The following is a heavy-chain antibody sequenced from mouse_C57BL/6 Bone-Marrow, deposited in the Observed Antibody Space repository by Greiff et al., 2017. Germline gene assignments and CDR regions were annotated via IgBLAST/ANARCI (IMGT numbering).Heavy chain of an antibody. Sequence: VQLQQSDAELVKPGASVKISCKVSGYTFTDHTIHWMKQRPEQGLEWIGYIYPRDGSTKYNEKFKGKATLTADNSSSTAYMHLNSLTSEDSAVYFCARGNDVYYCAMDYWGQGTSVTVSS. CDR3: ARGNDVYYCAMDY. J-gene: IGHJ4*01. D-gene: IGHD2-3*01. V-gene: IGHV1-78*01. CDR2: IYPRDGST. CDR1: GYTFTDHT.